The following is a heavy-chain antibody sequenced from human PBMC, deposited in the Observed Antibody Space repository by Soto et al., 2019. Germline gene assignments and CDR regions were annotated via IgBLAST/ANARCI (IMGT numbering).Heavy chain of an antibody. CDR2: IYHSGTA. V-gene: IGHV4-4*02. CDR3: ARRRITTFGVVITGYGMDV. D-gene: IGHD3-3*01. CDR1: GGSISNNNF. J-gene: IGHJ6*02. Sequence: SETLSLSCAVSGGSISNNNFWNWVRRTPGKGLEWIGEIYHSGTANYNPSLKSRGTISVDKSNNQFSLTLNSVTAADTAVYYCARRRITTFGVVITGYGMDVWGQGTTVTVSS.